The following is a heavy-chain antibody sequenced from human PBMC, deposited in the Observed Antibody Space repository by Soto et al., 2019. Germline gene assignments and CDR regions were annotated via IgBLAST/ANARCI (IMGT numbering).Heavy chain of an antibody. J-gene: IGHJ4*02. Sequence: QVLLLQSGAEVKEPGSSVRVSCKVSGSTFNNFAFSWLRQAPGRGPEWMGVIVVVSNTVDYSQRFQDRVTITADTSTSTLYMELSSLTSEDTAVYYCARAIKRWEVHQYFDSWGQGTLLSVFS. CDR2: IVVVSNTV. CDR1: GSTFNNFA. D-gene: IGHD1-26*01. CDR3: ARAIKRWEVHQYFDS. V-gene: IGHV1-69*06.